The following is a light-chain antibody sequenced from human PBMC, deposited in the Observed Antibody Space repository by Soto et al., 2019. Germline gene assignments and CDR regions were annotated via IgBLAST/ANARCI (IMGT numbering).Light chain of an antibody. V-gene: IGLV1-40*01. CDR2: GSG. Sequence: QSVLTQPPSVSGAPGQRVTISCTGSSSNIGAGYDVHWYQQLPGRAPKLLIYGSGNRPSGVPDRFSGSKSGTSASLAITGLQAEDESDYYCQSYDRSLSGAVVFGGGTKLTVL. J-gene: IGLJ2*01. CDR1: SSNIGAGYD. CDR3: QSYDRSLSGAVV.